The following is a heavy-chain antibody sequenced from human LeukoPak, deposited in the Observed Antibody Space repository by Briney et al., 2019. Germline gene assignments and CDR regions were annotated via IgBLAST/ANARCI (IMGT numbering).Heavy chain of an antibody. V-gene: IGHV3-53*01. D-gene: IGHD5-24*01. CDR1: GFNVTTNY. CDR3: ARGRRDGYNLGY. Sequence: KSGGSLRLSCAASGFNVTTNYMSWVRQAPGKGLEWVSVIYSGGTTYYADSVKGRFTISRDISKNMLSLQMNSLRAEDTAVYYCARGRRDGYNLGYWGQGTLVAVSS. CDR2: IYSGGTT. J-gene: IGHJ4*02.